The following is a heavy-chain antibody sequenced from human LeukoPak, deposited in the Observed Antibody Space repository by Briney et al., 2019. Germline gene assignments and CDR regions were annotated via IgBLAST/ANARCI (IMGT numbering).Heavy chain of an antibody. D-gene: IGHD3-22*01. CDR2: INPDSGDT. CDR3: ARVTYYYDSSGYLDY. V-gene: IGHV1-2*02. CDR1: GYTFIGHY. Sequence: ASVKVSCKASGYTFIGHYMHWVRQAPGQGLEWMGWINPDSGDTNYAQKLQGRVTMTTDTSTSTAYMELRSLRSDDTAVYYCARVTYYYDSSGYLDYWGQGTLVTVSS. J-gene: IGHJ4*02.